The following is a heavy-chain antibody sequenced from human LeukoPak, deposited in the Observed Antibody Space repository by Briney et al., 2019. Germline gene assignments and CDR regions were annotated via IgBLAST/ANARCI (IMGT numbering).Heavy chain of an antibody. CDR2: ISSSSSYT. Sequence: GESLRLSCAASGFTFSDYYMSWIRQAPGEGLEWVSYISSSSSYTNYADSVKGRFTISRDNAKNSLYLQMNSLRAEDTAVYYCARAPHYSNYGPYYYGMDVWGQGTTVTVSS. J-gene: IGHJ6*02. D-gene: IGHD4-11*01. CDR3: ARAPHYSNYGPYYYGMDV. CDR1: GFTFSDYY. V-gene: IGHV3-11*06.